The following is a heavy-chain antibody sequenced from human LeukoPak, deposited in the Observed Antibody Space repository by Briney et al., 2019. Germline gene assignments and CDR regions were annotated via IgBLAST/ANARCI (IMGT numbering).Heavy chain of an antibody. V-gene: IGHV3-49*04. CDR3: TRARSSGWSLYYYYMDV. J-gene: IGHJ6*03. CDR1: GVTFGDYA. D-gene: IGHD6-19*01. CDR2: IRSKAYGGTT. Sequence: GRSLRLSCTASGVTFGDYAMSWVRQAPGKGLEWVGFIRSKAYGGTTDYAASVKGRFTISTDDSKSIAYLQMNSLKTEDTAVYSCTRARSSGWSLYYYYMDVWGKGTTVTVSS.